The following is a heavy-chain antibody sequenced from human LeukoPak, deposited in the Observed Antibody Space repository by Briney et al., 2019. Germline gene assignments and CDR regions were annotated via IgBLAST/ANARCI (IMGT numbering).Heavy chain of an antibody. Sequence: PGGSLRLSCAASGFNFSRDGMNWVRQAPGKGLEWLSYISSSTSTINYADSVKGRFTISRDNAKNSLYLQMNSLRAEDTAVYYCARDKKPLGSMDVWGKGTTVTVSS. CDR3: ARDKKPLGSMDV. CDR2: ISSSTSTI. D-gene: IGHD1-26*01. J-gene: IGHJ6*03. V-gene: IGHV3-48*01. CDR1: GFNFSRDG.